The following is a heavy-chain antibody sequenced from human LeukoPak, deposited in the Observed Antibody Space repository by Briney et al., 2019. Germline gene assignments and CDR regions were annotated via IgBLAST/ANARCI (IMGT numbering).Heavy chain of an antibody. D-gene: IGHD3-3*01. J-gene: IGHJ6*03. CDR3: AKDKYNFWSGSNYYYMDV. V-gene: IGHV3-23*01. CDR1: GFTFSSYA. Sequence: GGSLRFSCAASGFTFSSYAMSWVRQAPGKGLECVSVISGGAGSTYYADSVKGRFTISRDNSKNTLYLQMNSLRAEDTAVYYCAKDKYNFWSGSNYYYMDVWGKGTTVTVSS. CDR2: ISGGAGST.